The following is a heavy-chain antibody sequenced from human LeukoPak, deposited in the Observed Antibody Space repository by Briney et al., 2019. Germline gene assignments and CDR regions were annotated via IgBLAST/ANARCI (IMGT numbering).Heavy chain of an antibody. J-gene: IGHJ4*02. D-gene: IGHD3-10*01. CDR3: ARVRTMVRGVMGNLDY. Sequence: ASVKVSCKASGYTFTGYYMHWVRQAPGQGLEWMGRINPNSGGTNYAQKFQGRVTMTRDTSISTAYMELSRLRFDDTAVYYCARVRTMVRGVMGNLDYWGQGTLVTVSS. CDR2: INPNSGGT. CDR1: GYTFTGYY. V-gene: IGHV1-2*06.